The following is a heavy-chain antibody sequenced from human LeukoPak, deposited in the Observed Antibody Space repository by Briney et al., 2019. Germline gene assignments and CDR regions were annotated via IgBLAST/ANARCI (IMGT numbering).Heavy chain of an antibody. J-gene: IGHJ3*02. V-gene: IGHV3-66*01. CDR3: ARINYRAFSI. CDR2: IYGDGST. D-gene: IGHD4-11*01. CDR1: AFTVSTNY. Sequence: PGGSLRLSCVASAFTVSTNYIIWVRQAPGKGLEWVSLIYGDGSTYYADFVKGRVTISRDNSKNTVFLQMNSLRAEDTALYYCARINYRAFSIWGQGTMVTVSS.